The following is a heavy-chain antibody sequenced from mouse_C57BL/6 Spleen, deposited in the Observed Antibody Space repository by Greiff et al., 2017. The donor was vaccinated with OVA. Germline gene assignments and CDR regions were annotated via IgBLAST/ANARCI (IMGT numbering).Heavy chain of an antibody. CDR2: IRNKANNHAT. CDR3: TRGGYGSSYWYFDV. CDR1: GFTFSDAW. V-gene: IGHV6-6*01. D-gene: IGHD1-1*01. Sequence: EVKLLESGGGLVQPGGSMKLSCAASGFTFSDAWMDWVRQSPEKGLEWVAEIRNKANNHATYYAESVKGRFTISRDDSKSSVYLQMNSLRAEDTGIYYCTRGGYGSSYWYFDVWGTGTTVTVSS. J-gene: IGHJ1*03.